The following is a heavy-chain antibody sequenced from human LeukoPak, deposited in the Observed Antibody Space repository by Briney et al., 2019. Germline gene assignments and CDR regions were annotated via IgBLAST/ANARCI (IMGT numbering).Heavy chain of an antibody. J-gene: IGHJ4*02. CDR2: ISGSGGST. Sequence: GGPLRLSCAASGFTFSSYAMSWVRQAPGKGLEWVSAISGSGGSTYYADSVKGRFTISRDNSKNTLYLQMNSLRAEDTAVYYCARGPPFWSGFPLPYYYFDYWGQGTLVTVSS. CDR3: ARGPPFWSGFPLPYYYFDY. V-gene: IGHV3-23*01. D-gene: IGHD3-3*01. CDR1: GFTFSSYA.